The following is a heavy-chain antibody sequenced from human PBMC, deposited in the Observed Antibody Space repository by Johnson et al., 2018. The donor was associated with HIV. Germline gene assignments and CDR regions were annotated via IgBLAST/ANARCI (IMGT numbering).Heavy chain of an antibody. CDR1: GFTFSSYA. J-gene: IGHJ3*02. CDR3: ARSVGYYDSSGYYYVDAFDI. D-gene: IGHD3-22*01. V-gene: IGHV3-30*04. CDR2: ISYDGSNK. Sequence: QVQLVESGGGVVQPGRSLRLSCAASGFTFSSYAMHWVRQAPGKGLEWVAVISYDGSNKYYADSVKGRFTISRDNSKNTLYLQMNSLRAEDTALYYCARSVGYYDSSGYYYVDAFDIWGQGTMVTVSS.